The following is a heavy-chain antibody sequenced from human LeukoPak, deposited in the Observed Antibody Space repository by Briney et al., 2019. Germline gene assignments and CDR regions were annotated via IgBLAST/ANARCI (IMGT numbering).Heavy chain of an antibody. J-gene: IGHJ4*02. V-gene: IGHV3-23*01. CDR3: AKVPRLVSYDSVDY. CDR1: GFTFSSYA. Sequence: PGGSLRLSCAASGFTFSSYAMSWVRQAPGKGLEWVSAISGSGGSTYCADSVKGRFTISRDNSKNTLYLQMNSLRAEDTAVYYCAKVPRLVSYDSVDYWGQGTLVTVSS. D-gene: IGHD3-3*01. CDR2: ISGSGGST.